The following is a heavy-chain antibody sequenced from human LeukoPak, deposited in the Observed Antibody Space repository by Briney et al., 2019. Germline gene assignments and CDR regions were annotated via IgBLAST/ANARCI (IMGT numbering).Heavy chain of an antibody. CDR2: IKHDGSEK. CDR3: ARQRQPGDWALAY. V-gene: IGHV3-7*01. J-gene: IGHJ4*02. Sequence: GGSLRLSCAASGFTFSSYWMSWVRQAPGKGLEWVANIKHDGSEKYYVDSVKGRFTISRDNAKNSLYLQMISLRVEDTAVYYCARQRQPGDWALAYWGQGTLVTVSS. D-gene: IGHD6-25*01. CDR1: GFTFSSYW.